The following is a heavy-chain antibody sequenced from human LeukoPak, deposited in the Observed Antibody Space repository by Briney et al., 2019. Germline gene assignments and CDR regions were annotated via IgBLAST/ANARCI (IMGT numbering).Heavy chain of an antibody. CDR2: ITGSGAFT. CDR1: GFTFIKYS. Sequence: GGSLRLSCAASGFTFIKYSMTWVRQAPGKGLEWVSAITGSGAFTDYADSVKGRFTISRDNSKNTLYLQMNSLRAEDTAVYYCAKDYIGYCSGGSCYNPYYWGQGTLVTVSS. CDR3: AKDYIGYCSGGSCYNPYY. J-gene: IGHJ4*02. V-gene: IGHV3-23*01. D-gene: IGHD2-15*01.